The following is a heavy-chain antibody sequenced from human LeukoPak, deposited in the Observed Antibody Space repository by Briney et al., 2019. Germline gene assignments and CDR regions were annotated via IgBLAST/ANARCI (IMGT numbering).Heavy chain of an antibody. D-gene: IGHD1-26*01. CDR3: ARTDSGSYNHFDY. CDR2: ITHSGART. Sequence: GGSLRLSCAASGFTFSGYAMNWVRQAPGKGLEWVSAITHSGARTYYADTVKGRVTISRDNTKNTLYLQMNSLRAEDTAVFYCARTDSGSYNHFDYWGQGTLVTVSS. J-gene: IGHJ4*02. V-gene: IGHV3-23*01. CDR1: GFTFSGYA.